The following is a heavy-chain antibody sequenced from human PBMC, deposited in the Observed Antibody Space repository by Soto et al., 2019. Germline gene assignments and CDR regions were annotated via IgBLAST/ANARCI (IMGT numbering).Heavy chain of an antibody. CDR2: ISSSSSTI. D-gene: IGHD6-6*01. CDR1: GFTFSSYS. V-gene: IGHV3-48*02. Sequence: EVQLVESGGGLVQPGGSLRLSCAASGFTFSSYSMNWVRQAPGKGLAWVSYISSSSSTIYYADSVKGRFTISRDNAKNSLYLQMNSLRDEDTAVYYCARASAIGRLVRDDAFDIWGQGTMVTVSS. CDR3: ARASAIGRLVRDDAFDI. J-gene: IGHJ3*02.